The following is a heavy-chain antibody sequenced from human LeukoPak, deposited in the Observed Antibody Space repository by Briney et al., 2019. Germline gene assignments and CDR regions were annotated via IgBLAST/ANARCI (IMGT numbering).Heavy chain of an antibody. D-gene: IGHD3-22*01. Sequence: GGSLRLSCAASGFTFSNYDKSWVRQATEKGLEWVSGISGSGGSTYHADSVKGRFTISRDNSKNTLYLQMNSLRAEDTAVYYCAKELDSSGYFDYWGQGTLVTVSS. J-gene: IGHJ4*02. CDR3: AKELDSSGYFDY. V-gene: IGHV3-23*01. CDR2: ISGSGGST. CDR1: GFTFSNYD.